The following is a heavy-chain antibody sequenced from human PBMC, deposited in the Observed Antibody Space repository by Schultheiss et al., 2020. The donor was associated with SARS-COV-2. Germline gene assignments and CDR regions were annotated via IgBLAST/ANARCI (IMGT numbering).Heavy chain of an antibody. CDR3: ARAALTGYGSGPTAPYYYYYYGMDV. CDR2: IKQDGSEK. V-gene: IGHV3-7*03. Sequence: GGSLRLSCAASGFTFSSYWMSWVRQAPGKGLEWVANIKQDGSEKYYVDSVKGRFTISRDNAKNSLYLQMNSLRAEDTAVYYCARAALTGYGSGPTAPYYYYYYGMDVWGQGTTVTVSS. CDR1: GFTFSSYW. J-gene: IGHJ6*02. D-gene: IGHD3-10*01.